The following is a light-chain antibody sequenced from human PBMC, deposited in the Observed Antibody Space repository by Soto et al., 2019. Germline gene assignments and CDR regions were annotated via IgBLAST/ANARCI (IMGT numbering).Light chain of an antibody. Sequence: QSVLTQPPSVSGAPGQRGTIPCTGTSSNIGAGFDVYWYQHLPGTAPKLLIYGNNHRPSGVPDRFSGSKSGTSASLAITGLQAEDEADYSCQSFDTSLGRSVFGGGTKLTVL. J-gene: IGLJ2*01. CDR1: SSNIGAGFD. V-gene: IGLV1-40*01. CDR3: QSFDTSLGRSV. CDR2: GNN.